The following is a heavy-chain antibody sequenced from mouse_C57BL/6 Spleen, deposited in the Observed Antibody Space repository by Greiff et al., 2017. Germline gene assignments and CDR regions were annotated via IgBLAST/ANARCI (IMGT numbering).Heavy chain of an antibody. CDR2: ISYDGSN. Sequence: EVQVVESGPGLVKPSQSLSLTCSVTGYSITSGYYWNWIRQFPGNKLEWMGYISYDGSNNYNPSLKNRISITRDTSKNQFFLKLNSVTTEDTATYYCAREGWDSYFDYWGQGTTLTVSS. D-gene: IGHD4-1*01. J-gene: IGHJ2*01. CDR1: GYSITSGYY. CDR3: AREGWDSYFDY. V-gene: IGHV3-6*01.